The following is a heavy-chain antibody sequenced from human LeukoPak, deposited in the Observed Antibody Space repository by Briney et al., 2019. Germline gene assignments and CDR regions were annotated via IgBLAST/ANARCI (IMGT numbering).Heavy chain of an antibody. J-gene: IGHJ4*02. D-gene: IGHD7-27*01. CDR2: TRYRSTWNT. Sequence: SQTLSLTFAISGDSVSIKSVSWNWVRQSPSGGLEYLGRTRYRSTWNTFYSLSVQGRITINADTSRNQVSLRLNSVTPEDTALYYCVRDFNWAFDYWGQGTLVTVSS. CDR3: VRDFNWAFDY. CDR1: GDSVSIKSVS. V-gene: IGHV6-1*01.